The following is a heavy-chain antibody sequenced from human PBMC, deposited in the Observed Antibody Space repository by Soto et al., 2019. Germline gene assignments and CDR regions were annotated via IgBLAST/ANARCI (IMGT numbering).Heavy chain of an antibody. J-gene: IGHJ3*02. CDR3: VRDDRWAFDI. CDR1: GFSFRSYA. V-gene: IGHV3-48*01. Sequence: GGSLRLSCAASGFSFRSYAMNWVRQVPGKGLEWVSYISVGSGSIFYADSVKGRFTISRDDAKNSLYLQMNTLRGEDTAVYYCVRDDRWAFDIWGQGTMVTVSS. D-gene: IGHD3-22*01. CDR2: ISVGSGSI.